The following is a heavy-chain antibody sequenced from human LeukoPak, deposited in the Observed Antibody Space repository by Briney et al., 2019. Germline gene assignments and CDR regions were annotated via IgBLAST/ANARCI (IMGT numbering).Heavy chain of an antibody. D-gene: IGHD6-13*01. CDR1: GFTFTSSA. J-gene: IGHJ6*03. V-gene: IGHV3-30*04. CDR2: ISYDGSNK. CDR3: ARNEAGGIGQKWYYYYMDV. Sequence: GGSLRLSCAASGFTFTSSAMSWVRQAPGKGLEWVAVISYDGSNKYYADSVKGRFTISRDNSKNTLYLQMNSLRAEDTAVYYCARNEAGGIGQKWYYYYMDVWGKGTTVTVSS.